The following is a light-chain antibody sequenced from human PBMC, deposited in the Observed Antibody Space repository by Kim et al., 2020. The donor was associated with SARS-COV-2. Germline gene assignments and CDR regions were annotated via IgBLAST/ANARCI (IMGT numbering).Light chain of an antibody. CDR1: ALPKQY. CDR3: QSADSSGTLEV. Sequence: PGQTARITCSGDALPKQYAYWYQQKPGQAPVLVIYKDSERPSGIPERFSGSSSGTTVTLTISGVQAEDEADYYCQSADSSGTLEVFGGGTKLTVL. V-gene: IGLV3-25*03. J-gene: IGLJ2*01. CDR2: KDS.